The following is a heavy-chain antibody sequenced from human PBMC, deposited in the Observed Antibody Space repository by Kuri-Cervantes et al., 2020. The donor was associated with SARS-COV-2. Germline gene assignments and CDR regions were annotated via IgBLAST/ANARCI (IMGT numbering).Heavy chain of an antibody. D-gene: IGHD7-27*01. J-gene: IGHJ4*02. CDR3: TNEGMGKPFDW. Sequence: ASVKVSCKASGYTFTSYGISWVRQAPGQGLEWMGWISAYNGNTNYAQKLQGRVTMTTDTSTSTAYMELRSLRSDDTALYYCTNEGMGKPFDWWGQGTLVTVSS. V-gene: IGHV1-18*01. CDR2: ISAYNGNT. CDR1: GYTFTSYG.